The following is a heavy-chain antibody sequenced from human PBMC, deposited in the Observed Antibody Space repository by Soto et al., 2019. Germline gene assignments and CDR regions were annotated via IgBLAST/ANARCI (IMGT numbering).Heavy chain of an antibody. CDR2: IDWDDDK. J-gene: IGHJ6*02. CDR3: ARTRAVTTPYLNYYYGMDV. Sequence: SGPTLVNPTQTLTLTCTFSGFSLSTSGMCVSWIRQPPGKALEWRALIDWDDDKYYSTSLKTRLTISKDTSKNQVVLTMTNMDPVDTAKYYCARTRAVTTPYLNYYYGMDVWGQGTTVTVSS. D-gene: IGHD4-17*01. CDR1: GFSLSTSGMC. V-gene: IGHV2-70*01.